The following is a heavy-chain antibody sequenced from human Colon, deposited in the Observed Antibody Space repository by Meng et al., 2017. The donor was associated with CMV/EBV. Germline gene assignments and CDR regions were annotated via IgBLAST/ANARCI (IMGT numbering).Heavy chain of an antibody. Sequence: GGSLRLSCAASGFVFSDYAMTWVRQAPGKGLEWVSSISSSSSYIYYADSVKGQFTISRDNAKNSLYLQMNSLRAEDTAVYYCARVQYCSSTSCYTCDAWGQGTTVTVSS. CDR3: ARVQYCSSTSCYTCDA. D-gene: IGHD2-2*02. CDR2: ISSSSSYI. CDR1: GFVFSDYA. V-gene: IGHV3-21*01. J-gene: IGHJ6*02.